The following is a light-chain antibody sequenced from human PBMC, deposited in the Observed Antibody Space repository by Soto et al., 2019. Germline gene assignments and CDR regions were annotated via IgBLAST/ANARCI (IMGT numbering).Light chain of an antibody. Sequence: EIVLTQSPATLSLSPGXRATLSCRASQSVSSYLAWYQQKPGQAPRLLIYDASNRATGIPARFSGSGSGTEFTLTISSLQSEDFAIYYCQQYNSWSPITFGQGTRLEIK. CDR2: DAS. CDR1: QSVSSY. CDR3: QQYNSWSPIT. J-gene: IGKJ5*01. V-gene: IGKV3-11*01.